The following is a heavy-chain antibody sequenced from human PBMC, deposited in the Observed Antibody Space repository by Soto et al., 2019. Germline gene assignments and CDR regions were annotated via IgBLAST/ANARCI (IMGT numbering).Heavy chain of an antibody. CDR1: GGSFSGYY. Sequence: QVQLQQWGAGLLKSSETLSLTCAVYGGSFSGYYWSWIRQPPGKGLEWIGEINHSGSTNYNPSLKSRVTISVDTSKNQFSLKLSSVTAADTAVYYCARGFYGDYDYWGQGTLVTVSS. CDR3: ARGFYGDYDY. J-gene: IGHJ4*02. CDR2: INHSGST. V-gene: IGHV4-34*01. D-gene: IGHD4-17*01.